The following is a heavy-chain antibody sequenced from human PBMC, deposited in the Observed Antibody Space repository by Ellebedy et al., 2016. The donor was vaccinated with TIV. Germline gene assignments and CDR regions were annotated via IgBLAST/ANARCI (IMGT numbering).Heavy chain of an antibody. V-gene: IGHV3-13*01. J-gene: IGHJ3*02. Sequence: GGSLRLXXAASGFSLSNYAMHWVRQVPGKGLEWVSATGTAGGTFYSGSVKGRFTISRDNAKNSWHLQINSLRAGDTAVYYCARDRGALGAFDIWGQGTMVTVSS. CDR2: TGTAGGT. CDR1: GFSLSNYA. D-gene: IGHD1-26*01. CDR3: ARDRGALGAFDI.